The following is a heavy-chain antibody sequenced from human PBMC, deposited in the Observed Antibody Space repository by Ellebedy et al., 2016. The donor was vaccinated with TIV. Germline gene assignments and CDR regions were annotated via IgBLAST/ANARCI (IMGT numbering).Heavy chain of an antibody. J-gene: IGHJ6*02. CDR1: GYTFTGYY. D-gene: IGHD3-3*01. Sequence: ASVKVSCXASGYTFTGYYMHWVRQAPGQRLEWMGWINTGNGNTKYSQKLQGRVTITRDTSATTAYMELSGLMSEDTAVYYCATREWQDPMDVWGQGTTVTVSS. CDR2: INTGNGNT. V-gene: IGHV1-3*04. CDR3: ATREWQDPMDV.